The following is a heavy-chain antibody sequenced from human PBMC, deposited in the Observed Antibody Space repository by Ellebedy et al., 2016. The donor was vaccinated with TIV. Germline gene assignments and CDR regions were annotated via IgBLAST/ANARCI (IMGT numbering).Heavy chain of an antibody. CDR1: GITFSSSG. CDR2: ISGSGDST. Sequence: PSETLSLTCAASGITFSSSGMSWVRQAPGKGLEWVSTISGSGDSTYYADSVKGRFTISRGNSNNILYLQMNSLRAEDTAIYYCAKDEGYYSSGSYYDFDFWGQGTLVTVSS. D-gene: IGHD3-10*01. J-gene: IGHJ4*02. CDR3: AKDEGYYSSGSYYDFDF. V-gene: IGHV3-23*01.